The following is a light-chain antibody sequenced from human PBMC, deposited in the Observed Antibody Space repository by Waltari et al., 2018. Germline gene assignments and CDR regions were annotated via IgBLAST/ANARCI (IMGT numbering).Light chain of an antibody. Sequence: DIQMTQSPSSLSASLGDRVTITCRASQSISSYLNWYQQKPGKAPKLLIYSASSLQSGVPSRFSGSGSGTDFTLTISSLQPEDFATYYCQQSYSTPLFTFGPGTKVDIK. V-gene: IGKV1-39*01. CDR3: QQSYSTPLFT. CDR2: SAS. J-gene: IGKJ3*01. CDR1: QSISSY.